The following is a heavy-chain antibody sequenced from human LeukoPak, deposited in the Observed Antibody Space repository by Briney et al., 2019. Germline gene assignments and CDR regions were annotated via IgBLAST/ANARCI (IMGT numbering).Heavy chain of an antibody. V-gene: IGHV1-8*01. CDR3: TTMIVVIDAFDI. CDR2: MNPNSGNT. Sequence: GASVKVSCKASNYTFTSYGISWVRQAPGQGLEWMGWMNPNSGNTGYAQKFQGRVTMTRNTSISTAYMELSSLRSEDTAVYYCTTMIVVIDAFDIWGQGTMVTVSS. D-gene: IGHD3-22*01. CDR1: NYTFTSYG. J-gene: IGHJ3*02.